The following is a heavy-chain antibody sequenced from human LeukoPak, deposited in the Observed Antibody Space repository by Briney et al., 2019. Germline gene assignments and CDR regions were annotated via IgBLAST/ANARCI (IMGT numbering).Heavy chain of an antibody. J-gene: IGHJ4*02. CDR2: ISAYTGKT. Sequence: ASVKVSCKASGYTFTNYGITWVRQASGQGIEWMGWISAYTGKTNSAQKLQGRVTMTTDTSTSTGYMELRSLRSDDTAVYYCARGGGYFNGGSCMNFDYWGQGTLVTVSS. D-gene: IGHD2-15*01. CDR3: ARGGGYFNGGSCMNFDY. V-gene: IGHV1-18*01. CDR1: GYTFTNYG.